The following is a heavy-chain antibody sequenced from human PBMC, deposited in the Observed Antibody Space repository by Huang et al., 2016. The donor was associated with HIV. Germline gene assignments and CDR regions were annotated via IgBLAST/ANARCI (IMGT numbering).Heavy chain of an antibody. D-gene: IGHD3-10*01. J-gene: IGHJ4*02. V-gene: IGHV4-59*11. CDR2: INCSGST. CDR1: GVSINSHY. Sequence: QVQLQESGPGLVKPSETLSLTCTVSGVSINSHYWSWIRQPPGKGLEWIGIINCSGSTNYRPSLRRRVAISVDTSKSQFSLKVSSLTAADTAVYYCARLRGSPFDYWGQGILVTVSS. CDR3: ARLRGSPFDY.